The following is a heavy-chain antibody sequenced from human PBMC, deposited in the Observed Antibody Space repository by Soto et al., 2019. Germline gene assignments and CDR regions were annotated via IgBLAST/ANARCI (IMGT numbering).Heavy chain of an antibody. D-gene: IGHD4-17*01. CDR3: TPFYGDYGAY. CDR2: IRNKANNYAT. Sequence: EVQLVESGGGLVQPGGSLKLSCAASGFTFSGSAMHWVRQASGKGLEWVGRIRNKANNYATAYAASVKGRFTISTDDSKNTAYLQMNSLKTEDTALYYCTPFYGDYGAYWGQGTLVTVSS. V-gene: IGHV3-73*01. CDR1: GFTFSGSA. J-gene: IGHJ1*01.